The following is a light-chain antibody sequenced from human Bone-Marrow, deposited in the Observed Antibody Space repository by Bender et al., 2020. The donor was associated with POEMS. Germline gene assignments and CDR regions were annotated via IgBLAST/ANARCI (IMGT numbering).Light chain of an antibody. Sequence: QSVLTQPPSVSGAPGQRVTISCTGSSSNIGAGFDVHWHQQLPGKAPKLLLNGNNIRPSGVPDRFYVSTSGASASLAITGLHTEDEADYYCQSYDSSLNGAYVFGTGTKVTVL. V-gene: IGLV1-40*01. CDR3: QSYDSSLNGAYV. CDR1: SSNIGAGFD. CDR2: GNN. J-gene: IGLJ1*01.